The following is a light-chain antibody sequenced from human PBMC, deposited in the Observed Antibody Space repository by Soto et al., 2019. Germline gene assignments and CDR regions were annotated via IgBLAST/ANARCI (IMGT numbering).Light chain of an antibody. CDR2: QTS. J-gene: IGKJ1*01. V-gene: IGKV3-11*01. CDR1: QYINTR. CDR3: HQRQSCPRT. Sequence: EILLTDTPATLSSFRGPRVTLSSRGSQYINTRLAWYQHRPGQAPRLLIYQTSLRAAGIPARFSASGSGTDFTLTISDVQPEDFALYYCHQRQSCPRTFGQGTKVDIK.